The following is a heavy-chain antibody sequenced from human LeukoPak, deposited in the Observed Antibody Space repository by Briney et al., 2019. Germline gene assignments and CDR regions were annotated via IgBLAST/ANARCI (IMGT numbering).Heavy chain of an antibody. V-gene: IGHV4-59*01. J-gene: IGHJ5*02. CDR3: AKVQYGGHASLNWFDP. D-gene: IGHD4-23*01. CDR2: IYHSGST. Sequence: SETLSLTCTVSGGSISTYYWNWIRQPPGKGLEWIGYIYHSGSTNYNPSLQSRVTISVDTSKNQFSLNLNSVTAADTAVYYCAKVQYGGHASLNWFDPWGQGTLVTVSS. CDR1: GGSISTYY.